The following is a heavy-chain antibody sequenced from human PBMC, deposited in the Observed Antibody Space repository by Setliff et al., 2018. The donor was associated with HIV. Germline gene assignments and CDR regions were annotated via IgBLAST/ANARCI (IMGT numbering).Heavy chain of an antibody. CDR1: GFKFDDYP. J-gene: IGHJ4*02. CDR3: TRHETIAY. D-gene: IGHD2-15*01. Sequence: PGGSLRLSCAASGFKFDDYPMHWVRQAPGKGLEWVGRIRSIANSHATTYAASVKGRFTISRDDSKNTAYLQMDRLRTEDTAVYYCTRHETIAYWGQVTLVTVS. CDR2: IRSIANSHAT. V-gene: IGHV3-73*01.